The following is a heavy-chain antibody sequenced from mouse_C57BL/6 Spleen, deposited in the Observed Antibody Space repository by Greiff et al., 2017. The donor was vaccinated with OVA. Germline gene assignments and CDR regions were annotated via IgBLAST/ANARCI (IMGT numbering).Heavy chain of an antibody. CDR2: IYPGSGNT. CDR1: GYTFTDYY. CDR3: ARGGNYGAMDY. V-gene: IGHV1-76*01. J-gene: IGHJ4*01. D-gene: IGHD2-1*01. Sequence: QVQLKESGAELVRPGASVKLSCKASGYTFTDYYINWVKQRPGQGLEWIARIYPGSGNTNYNEKFKSKATLTVDKSSSTAYMQLSSLTSEDSAVYYCARGGNYGAMDYWGQGTSVTVSS.